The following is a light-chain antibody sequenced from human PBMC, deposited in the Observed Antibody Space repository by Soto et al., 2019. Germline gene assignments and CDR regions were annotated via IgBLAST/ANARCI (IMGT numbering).Light chain of an antibody. CDR3: VRLDGGAGV. V-gene: IGLV7-43*01. Sequence: QAVVTQEPSLTVSPGGTVTLTCALTTGAVTSGYYPNWFQRKPGQALRTLIYRTSNKHSGTPARFSGSLLGGKAALTLSGVQPEEEADYYCVRLDGGAGVFGGGTKRTVL. J-gene: IGLJ3*02. CDR1: TGAVTSGYY. CDR2: RTS.